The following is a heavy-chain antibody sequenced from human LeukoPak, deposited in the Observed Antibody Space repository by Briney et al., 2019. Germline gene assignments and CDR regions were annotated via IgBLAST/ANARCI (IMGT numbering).Heavy chain of an antibody. CDR3: ARDRAWNYFDS. J-gene: IGHJ4*02. CDR1: GFSFSDAW. Sequence: GGSLRLSCAASGFSFSDAWMNWVRQAPGKGLEWVAIISYDGSKKYYAESVKGRFTISRDNSDSTLYLQMNSLRTEDTALYYCARDRAWNYFDSWGQGTLVTVSS. V-gene: IGHV3-30*03. D-gene: IGHD1-1*01. CDR2: ISYDGSKK.